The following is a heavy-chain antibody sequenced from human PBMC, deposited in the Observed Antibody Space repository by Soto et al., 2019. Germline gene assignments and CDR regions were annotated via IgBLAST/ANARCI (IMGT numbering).Heavy chain of an antibody. CDR1: GFTFSSNW. Sequence: EVQLVESGGGLVQPGGSLRLSCAASGFTFSSNWMHWVRQVPGKGLVWVSRINIDGSATSYADSVKGRFTISRDNAKNTPYLQMNSLRVEDTAVYYCARDGEGYWGQGTLVTVSS. J-gene: IGHJ4*02. V-gene: IGHV3-74*01. CDR2: INIDGSAT. CDR3: ARDGEGY. D-gene: IGHD2-21*01.